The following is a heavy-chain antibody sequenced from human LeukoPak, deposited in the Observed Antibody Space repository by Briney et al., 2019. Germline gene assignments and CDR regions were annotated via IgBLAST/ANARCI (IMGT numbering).Heavy chain of an antibody. J-gene: IGHJ4*02. Sequence: SGGSLRLSCAASGFTFSRYAMSWVRQAPGKGLKWVSGMSSSGESPYYADSVKGRFTISRDNSKNTLYLEINGLRAEDTAVYYCAKKSRDGYNPFDYLGQGTLVTVSS. D-gene: IGHD5-24*01. CDR1: GFTFSRYA. CDR2: MSSSGESP. V-gene: IGHV3-23*01. CDR3: AKKSRDGYNPFDY.